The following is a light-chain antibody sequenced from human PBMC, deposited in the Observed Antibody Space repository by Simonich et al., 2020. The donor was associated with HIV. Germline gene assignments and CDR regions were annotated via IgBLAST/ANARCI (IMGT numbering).Light chain of an antibody. CDR1: QSISSW. V-gene: IGKV1-5*01. J-gene: IGKJ2*01. CDR3: QQYNSYPPT. CDR2: AAS. Sequence: DIHMTQSPSTLSASVGDRVTITCRASQSISSWLAWYQQKPGQAPKLLIYAASTLQSTVPSRFSGSGSGTDFTLTISCLQSEDFAIYYCQQYNSYPPTFGQGTKLEIK.